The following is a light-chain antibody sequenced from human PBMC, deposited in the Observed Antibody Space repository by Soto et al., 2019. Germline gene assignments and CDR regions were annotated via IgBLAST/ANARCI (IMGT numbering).Light chain of an antibody. CDR2: EVS. Sequence: QSALTQPASVSGSPGQSITISCTGTSSDVGGYNYVSWYQQHPGKAPKLMIYEVSNRPSGVSNRFSGSKSGNTASLTISGLQAEDEADYYCSSNTSSSTPYVVFGGGTKVTVL. V-gene: IGLV2-14*01. CDR1: SSDVGGYNY. CDR3: SSNTSSSTPYVV. J-gene: IGLJ2*01.